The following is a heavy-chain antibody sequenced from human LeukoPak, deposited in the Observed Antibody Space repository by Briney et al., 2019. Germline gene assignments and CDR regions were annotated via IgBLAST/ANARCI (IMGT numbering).Heavy chain of an antibody. D-gene: IGHD2-15*01. J-gene: IGHJ5*02. V-gene: IGHV1-2*02. CDR1: GYTFTAYY. CDR2: MDPVSGGK. CDR3: ARGVGSSWFDP. Sequence: ASVKVSCKASGYTFTAYYIHWVRQAPGQGLEWMGWMDPVSGGKNYAETFQGRVTMTRDSSISTAYMQLSGLRSDDTADTAVYYCARGVGSSWFDPWGQGTLVTVSS.